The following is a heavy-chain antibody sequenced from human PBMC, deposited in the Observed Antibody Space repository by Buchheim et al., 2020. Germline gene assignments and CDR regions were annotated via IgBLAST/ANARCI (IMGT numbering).Heavy chain of an antibody. CDR3: ARRFDS. Sequence: EVQLVESGGGLVQPGGSLRLSCAASGFTFSTFSMNWVRQAPGKGLEWLSYISDSGDVIYYADSVRGRFTISRDIAKNKLFLQMNSLRDEDTAVYYCARRFDSWGQGTL. V-gene: IGHV3-48*02. J-gene: IGHJ5*01. CDR2: ISDSGDVI. CDR1: GFTFSTFS.